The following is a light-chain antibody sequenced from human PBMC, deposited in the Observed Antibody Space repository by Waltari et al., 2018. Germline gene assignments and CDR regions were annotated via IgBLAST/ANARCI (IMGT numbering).Light chain of an antibody. Sequence: SYELTQPPSVSVSPGQTATISCSGDKLGDKYACWYQQKPGQSPVLVIYQDNRRPSGIPDRFSGSNSGNTATLTISGTQAMDEADYYCQAWDSSAAGVFGTGTKVTVL. CDR1: KLGDKY. CDR3: QAWDSSAAGV. CDR2: QDN. V-gene: IGLV3-1*01. J-gene: IGLJ1*01.